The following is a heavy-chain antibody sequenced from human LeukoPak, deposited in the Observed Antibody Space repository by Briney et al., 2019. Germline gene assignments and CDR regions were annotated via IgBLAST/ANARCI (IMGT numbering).Heavy chain of an antibody. CDR3: ARDQGDAGYSYGRSAYYYMDV. Sequence: GASVKVSCKASGGTFSSYAISWVRQAPGQGLEWMGGIIPIFGTANYAQKFQGRVTITTDESTSTAYMELSSLRSEDTAVYYCARDQGDAGYSYGRSAYYYMDVWGKGTTVTVSS. D-gene: IGHD5-18*01. CDR2: IIPIFGTA. V-gene: IGHV1-69*05. CDR1: GGTFSSYA. J-gene: IGHJ6*03.